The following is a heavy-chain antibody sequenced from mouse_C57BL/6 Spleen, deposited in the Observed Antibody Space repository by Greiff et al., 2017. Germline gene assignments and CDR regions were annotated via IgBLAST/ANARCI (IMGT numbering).Heavy chain of an antibody. CDR1: GYTFTSYT. Sequence: QVQLKESGAELARPGASVKMSCKASGYTFTSYTMHWVKQRPGQGLEWIGYINPSSGYTKYNQKFKDKATLTADKSSSTAYMQLSSLTSEDSAVYYGARWGNYDYAMDYWGQGTSVTVSS. J-gene: IGHJ4*01. D-gene: IGHD2-1*01. V-gene: IGHV1-4*01. CDR3: ARWGNYDYAMDY. CDR2: INPSSGYT.